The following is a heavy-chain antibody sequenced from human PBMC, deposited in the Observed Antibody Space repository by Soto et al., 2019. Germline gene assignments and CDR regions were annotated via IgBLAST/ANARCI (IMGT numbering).Heavy chain of an antibody. J-gene: IGHJ4*02. D-gene: IGHD2-15*01. CDR3: AKDRRGAYCSGGTCYSPDY. Sequence: EVQLWESGGGLVQPGGSLRLSCTVSGFTFSSYVMSWVRQAPGKGLEWVSAISGTGGTYYADSVKGRFTICRDNSKNALYLQMNSLSDEDTAVYYFAKDRRGAYCSGGTCYSPDYWGQGTLVIVSS. CDR1: GFTFSSYV. CDR2: ISGTGGT. V-gene: IGHV3-23*01.